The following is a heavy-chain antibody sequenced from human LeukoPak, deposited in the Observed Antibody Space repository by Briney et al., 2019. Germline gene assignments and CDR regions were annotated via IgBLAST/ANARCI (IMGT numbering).Heavy chain of an antibody. CDR3: ARSTSTGEFDY. Sequence: GGSLRLSCAASGFTVSSNYMSWVRQAPGKGLQWVSLIYSDSNTYYADSVKGRFTISRDISKNTLYLQMNSLRAEDTAVYYCARSTSTGEFDYWGQGTLVTVSS. CDR1: GFTVSSNY. J-gene: IGHJ4*02. V-gene: IGHV3-66*01. D-gene: IGHD7-27*01. CDR2: IYSDSNT.